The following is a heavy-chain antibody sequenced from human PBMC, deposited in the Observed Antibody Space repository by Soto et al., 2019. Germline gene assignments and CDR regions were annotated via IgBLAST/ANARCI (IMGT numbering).Heavy chain of an antibody. J-gene: IGHJ5*02. V-gene: IGHV4-4*02. CDR2: IYHSGST. CDR3: ARGFGDNWFDP. CDR1: GGSISSSNW. Sequence: SETLSLTCAVSGGSISSSNWWSWVRQPPGKGLEWIGEIYHSGSTNYNPSLKSRVTISVDTSKNQFSLKLSSVTAADTAVYYCARGFGDNWFDPWGQGTLVTVSS. D-gene: IGHD3-10*01.